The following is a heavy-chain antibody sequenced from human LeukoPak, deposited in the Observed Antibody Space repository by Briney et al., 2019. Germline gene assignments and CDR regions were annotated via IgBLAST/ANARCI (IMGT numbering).Heavy chain of an antibody. CDR1: GGSISGYY. V-gene: IGHV4-59*01. CDR3: ARLLDNDISGDPDTFDV. J-gene: IGHJ3*01. D-gene: IGHD3-22*01. CDR2: LYSSGST. Sequence: MTSETLSLTCTVSGGSISGYYWSWIRQPPGKGLEWIGYLYSSGSTNYNPSLQSRVTISIDTSKSQFSLKLTSVTSADTAVYSCARLLDNDISGDPDTFDVWGQGTTVIVSS.